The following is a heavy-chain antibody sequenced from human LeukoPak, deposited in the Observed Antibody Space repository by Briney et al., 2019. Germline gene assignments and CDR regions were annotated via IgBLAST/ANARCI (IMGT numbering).Heavy chain of an antibody. CDR2: ISAYNGNT. CDR1: GYTFTSYG. J-gene: IGHJ4*02. Sequence: GASVKVSCKASGYTFTSYGISWVRQAPGQGLEWMGWISAYNGNTNYAQKLQGRVTMTTDTSTSTTYMELRRLRSDDTAVYYCARDLVVGATPGYDYWGQGTLVTVSS. CDR3: ARDLVVGATPGYDY. D-gene: IGHD1-26*01. V-gene: IGHV1-18*01.